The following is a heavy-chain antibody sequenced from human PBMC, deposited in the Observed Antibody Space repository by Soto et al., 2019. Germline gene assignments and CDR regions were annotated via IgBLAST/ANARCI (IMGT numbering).Heavy chain of an antibody. CDR1: GYTFTSYY. D-gene: IGHD4-17*01. CDR2: INPSGGST. V-gene: IGHV1-46*03. CDR3: ASSGEDYYYGMDV. J-gene: IGHJ6*02. Sequence: ASVKVSCKASGYTFTSYYMHWVRQAPGQGLEWMGIINPSGGSTSYAQKFQGRVTMTRGTSTSTVYMELSSLRSEDTAVYYCASSGEDYYYGMDVWGQGTTVTVSS.